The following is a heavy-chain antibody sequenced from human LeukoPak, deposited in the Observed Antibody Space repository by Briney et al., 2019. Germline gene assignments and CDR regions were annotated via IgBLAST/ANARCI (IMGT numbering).Heavy chain of an antibody. D-gene: IGHD3-10*01. CDR2: INPIFNIL. J-gene: IGHJ4*02. V-gene: IGHV1-69*13. CDR1: AGTFCGYS. CDR3: AAGRRLGELFFDY. Sequence: ASVKVSCTASAGTFCGYSIDWVRQAPGQGLDWVGGINPIFNILYYAQNFQGRVTITADESTNTAYLELDSLKHDDTAVYYCAAGRRLGELFFDYWGQGTLVTVSS.